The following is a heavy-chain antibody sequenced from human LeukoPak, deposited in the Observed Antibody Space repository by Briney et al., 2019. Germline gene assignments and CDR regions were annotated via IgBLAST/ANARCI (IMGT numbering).Heavy chain of an antibody. CDR3: ARGPNSNWSGLDF. Sequence: PGGSLRLSCAASGFTFSSYWMNWVRQAPGKGLVWVSRIASDGSSTTYADSVKGRFSISRDNAKNTLYLQVNNLRAEDTAVYYCARGPNSNWSGLDFWGQGTLLTVSS. J-gene: IGHJ4*02. D-gene: IGHD6-6*01. V-gene: IGHV3-74*01. CDR1: GFTFSSYW. CDR2: IASDGSST.